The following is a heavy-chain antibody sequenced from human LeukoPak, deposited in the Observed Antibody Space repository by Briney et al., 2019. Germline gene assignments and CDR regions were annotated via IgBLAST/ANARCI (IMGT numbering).Heavy chain of an antibody. CDR1: GFTFSGYA. Sequence: PGGSLRLSCAASGFTFSGYAMSWVRQAPGKGLEWVSAISDSGDATYYADSVKGRFTISRDNSKNTLYLQMNSLRAEDTAVYYCAREGIPGVFDYWGQGTLVTVSS. V-gene: IGHV3-23*01. J-gene: IGHJ4*02. D-gene: IGHD1-14*01. CDR3: AREGIPGVFDY. CDR2: ISDSGDAT.